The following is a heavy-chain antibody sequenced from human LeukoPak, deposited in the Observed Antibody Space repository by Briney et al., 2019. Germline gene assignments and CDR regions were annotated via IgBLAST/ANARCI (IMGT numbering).Heavy chain of an antibody. J-gene: IGHJ4*02. Sequence: ASVKASCKASGYTFTSYDINWVRQATGQGLEWMGWMNPYSGNAGYSQKFQGRVTMTRDTSVNTAYMEVSSLRSEDTAVYYCARAWMTTHALNYWGQGTLVTVSS. V-gene: IGHV1-8*01. CDR3: ARAWMTTHALNY. D-gene: IGHD4-11*01. CDR1: GYTFTSYD. CDR2: MNPYSGNA.